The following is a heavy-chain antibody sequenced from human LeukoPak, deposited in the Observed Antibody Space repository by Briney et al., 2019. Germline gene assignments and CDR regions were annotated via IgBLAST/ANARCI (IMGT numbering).Heavy chain of an antibody. J-gene: IGHJ4*02. Sequence: GGSLRLSCAASGFTLSSYAMNWVRQAPGKGLEWVSGISKNGANTYYADSVQGRFTISRDNSKNTLYLQMNGLRADDTAVYYCGIRDTSDYYVFWGQGTLVTVSS. CDR2: ISKNGANT. D-gene: IGHD3-22*01. V-gene: IGHV3-23*01. CDR1: GFTLSSYA. CDR3: GIRDTSDYYVF.